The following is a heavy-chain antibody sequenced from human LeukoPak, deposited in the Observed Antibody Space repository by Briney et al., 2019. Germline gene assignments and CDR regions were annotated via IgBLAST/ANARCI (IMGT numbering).Heavy chain of an antibody. CDR3: ARDMGDYYYDSSGYEYD. V-gene: IGHV1-69*04. CDR2: ITPILGIA. CDR1: GGTFSSYA. J-gene: IGHJ4*02. Sequence: GASVKVSCKASGGTFSSYAISWVRQAPGQGLEWMGRITPILGIANYAQKFQGRVTITADKSTSTAYMELSSLRSEDTAVYYCARDMGDYYYDSSGYEYDWGQGTLVTVSS. D-gene: IGHD3-22*01.